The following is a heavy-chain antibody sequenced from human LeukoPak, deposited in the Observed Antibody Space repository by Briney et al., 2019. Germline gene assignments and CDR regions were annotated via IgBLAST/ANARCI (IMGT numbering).Heavy chain of an antibody. CDR3: ATDGQRGYSYGYYFDY. CDR1: GYTLTELS. V-gene: IGHV1-24*01. J-gene: IGHJ4*02. D-gene: IGHD5-18*01. CDR2: FDPEDGET. Sequence: ASVKVSCKVSGYTLTELSVHWARQAPGKGLEWMGGFDPEDGETIYAQKFQGRVTMTEDTSTDTAYMELSSLRSEDTAVYYCATDGQRGYSYGYYFDYWGQGTLVTVSS.